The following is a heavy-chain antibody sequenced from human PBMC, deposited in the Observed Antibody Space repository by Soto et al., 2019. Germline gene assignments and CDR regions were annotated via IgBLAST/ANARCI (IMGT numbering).Heavy chain of an antibody. D-gene: IGHD3-16*01. CDR2: TYYRSRRYN. J-gene: IGHJ4*02. V-gene: IGHV6-1*01. CDR3: PRAFPYYASSDSYLDY. CDR1: GDSVSGNSAA. Sequence: SQTLSLTCAISGDSVSGNSAAWNWTRQSPSRGIEWLGRTYYRSRRYNDYAVSVKSRITVTPDTSKNQFSLHLTSVTPEDTAVYYCPRAFPYYASSDSYLDYWGQGALVTVSS.